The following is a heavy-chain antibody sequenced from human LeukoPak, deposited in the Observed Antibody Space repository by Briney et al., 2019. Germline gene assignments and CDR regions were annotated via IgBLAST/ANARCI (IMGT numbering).Heavy chain of an antibody. J-gene: IGHJ4*02. D-gene: IGHD6-13*01. V-gene: IGHV3-48*01. CDR3: AKDMGGIAAAPFDY. Sequence: PGGSLRLSCAASGFTFSSYSMNWVRQAPGKGLEWVSYISSSSSTIYYADSVKGRFTISRDNAKNSLYLQMNSLRAEDTALYYCAKDMGGIAAAPFDYWGQGTLVTVSS. CDR1: GFTFSSYS. CDR2: ISSSSSTI.